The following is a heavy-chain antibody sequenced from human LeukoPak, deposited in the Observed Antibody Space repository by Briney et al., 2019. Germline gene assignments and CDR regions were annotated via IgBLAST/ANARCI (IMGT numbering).Heavy chain of an antibody. Sequence: PSETLSLTCTVSGGSISSPTYYWAWIRQPPGKGLEWIRTIHYSGSTYDNPSLKSRFTISVDTSKNQFFLELSSVTAADTAVYYCARLGGYHDPPDYWGQGTLVTVSS. CDR1: GGSISSPTYY. CDR3: ARLGGYHDPPDY. CDR2: IHYSGST. D-gene: IGHD3-16*02. J-gene: IGHJ4*02. V-gene: IGHV4-39*01.